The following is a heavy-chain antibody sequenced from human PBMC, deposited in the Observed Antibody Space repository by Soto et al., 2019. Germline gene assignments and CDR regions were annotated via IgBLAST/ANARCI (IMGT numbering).Heavy chain of an antibody. J-gene: IGHJ4*02. D-gene: IGHD2-21*01. CDR1: GFTFSNYD. V-gene: IGHV3-23*01. CDR3: ARRDCGSGRNCEFGAPPYAY. Sequence: EVQLLESGGDLVQPGGSLRLSCAASGFTFSNYDMSWVRQAPGKGLEWVASVSSSGSSTYYADSVKGRFTISRDNSKNTLYLQMSSLGAADTAVYHCARRDCGSGRNCEFGAPPYAYCGQGNLVTVTS. CDR2: VSSSGSST.